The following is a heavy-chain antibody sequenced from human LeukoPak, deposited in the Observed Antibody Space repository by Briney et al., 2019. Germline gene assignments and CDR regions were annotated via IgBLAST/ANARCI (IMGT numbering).Heavy chain of an antibody. CDR2: IIPIFGSA. J-gene: IGHJ5*02. V-gene: IGHV1-69*13. CDR3: AGSFLEWLGRFDP. Sequence: ASVKVSCKASGGTFSSYAISWVRQAPGQGLEWMGGIIPIFGSANYAQKFQGRVTITADESTCTAYMELSSLRSEDTAVYYCAGSFLEWLGRFDPWGQGTLVTVSS. CDR1: GGTFSSYA. D-gene: IGHD3-3*01.